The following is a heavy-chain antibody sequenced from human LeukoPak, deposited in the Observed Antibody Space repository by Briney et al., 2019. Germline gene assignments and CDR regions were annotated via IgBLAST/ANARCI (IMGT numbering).Heavy chain of an antibody. CDR3: ASESPMGNWFDP. Sequence: PSETLSLTCTVSGGSISSGGYYWSWIRQHPGKGLEWIGYIYYSGSTYYNPSLKSRVTISVDTSKNQFSLKLSSVTAADTAVYYCASESPMGNWFDPWGQGTLVTVSS. V-gene: IGHV4-31*03. D-gene: IGHD3-10*01. CDR1: GGSISSGGYY. CDR2: IYYSGST. J-gene: IGHJ5*02.